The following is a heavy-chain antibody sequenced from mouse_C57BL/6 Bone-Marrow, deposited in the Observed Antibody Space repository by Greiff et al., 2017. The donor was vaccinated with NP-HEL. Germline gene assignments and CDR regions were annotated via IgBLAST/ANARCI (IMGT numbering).Heavy chain of an antibody. CDR3: TRSRYYGSSPWFAY. CDR2: IDPETGGT. D-gene: IGHD1-1*01. J-gene: IGHJ3*01. V-gene: IGHV1-15*01. Sequence: QVQLKESGAELVRPGASVTLSCKASGYTFTDYDMHWVKQTPVHGLEWIGAIDPETGGTAYLQKLKGQAILSADKSSSTAYLELRSLTSEDSAVYYGTRSRYYGSSPWFAYGGRGTLVTVSA. CDR1: GYTFTDYD.